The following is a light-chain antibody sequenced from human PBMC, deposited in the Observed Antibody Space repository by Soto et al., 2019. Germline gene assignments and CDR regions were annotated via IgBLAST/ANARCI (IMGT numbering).Light chain of an antibody. CDR1: QSVTNY. V-gene: IGKV3-11*01. CDR2: GAS. J-gene: IGKJ1*01. Sequence: EIVLTQSPATLSLSPGERATLSCRASQSVTNYLAWYQQKPGQAPSLLIYGASNRATGIPARFSGSGSGTDFTLTISRLEPEDFAVYYCQQRSNWPPEITFGQGTKVDIK. CDR3: QQRSNWPPEIT.